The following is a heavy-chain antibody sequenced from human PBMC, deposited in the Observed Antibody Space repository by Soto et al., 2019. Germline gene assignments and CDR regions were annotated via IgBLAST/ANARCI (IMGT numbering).Heavy chain of an antibody. CDR3: AKTPQQWLVYFDY. D-gene: IGHD6-19*01. V-gene: IGHV3-23*01. CDR1: GFTFSNYA. CDR2: ISGSGGTT. Sequence: PGGSLRLSCAASGFTFSNYAIAWVRQAPGKGLEWVSGISGSGGTTYYADSVKGRFTISRDNSKDTLHLQMNSLRAEDTAVYYYAKTPQQWLVYFDYWGQGALVTVSS. J-gene: IGHJ4*02.